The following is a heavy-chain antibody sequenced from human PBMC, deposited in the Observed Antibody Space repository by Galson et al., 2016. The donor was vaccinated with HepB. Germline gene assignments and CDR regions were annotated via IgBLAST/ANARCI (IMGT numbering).Heavy chain of an antibody. V-gene: IGHV3-23*01. CDR2: TRGSGATT. Sequence: LRLSCAASGFSFTNYAMNWVRQAPGKGLEWVSSTRGSGATTYYAGSVKGRFTISRDNSKNTLFLQINSLRADDTAVYFCAKGSDYYDSRSLNYWGQGTPVTVSS. CDR3: AKGSDYYDSRSLNY. CDR1: GFSFTNYA. D-gene: IGHD3-22*01. J-gene: IGHJ4*02.